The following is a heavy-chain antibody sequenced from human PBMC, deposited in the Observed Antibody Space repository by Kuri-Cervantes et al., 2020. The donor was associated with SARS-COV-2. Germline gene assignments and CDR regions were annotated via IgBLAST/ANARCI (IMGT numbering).Heavy chain of an antibody. CDR3: ARGGSRDSGSYVDY. Sequence: GESLKISCAASGFTFSNAWMSWVRQAPGKGLEWVAFIRYDGSNKYYADSVKGRFTISRDNSKNTLYLQMNSLRAEDTAVYYCARGGSRDSGSYVDYWGQGTLVTVSS. CDR2: IRYDGSNK. V-gene: IGHV3-30*02. J-gene: IGHJ4*02. CDR1: GFTFSNAW. D-gene: IGHD1-26*01.